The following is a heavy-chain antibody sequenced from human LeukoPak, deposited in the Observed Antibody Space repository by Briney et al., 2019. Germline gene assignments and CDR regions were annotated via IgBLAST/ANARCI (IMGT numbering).Heavy chain of an antibody. Sequence: ASVKVSCKASGYTFTSYYMHWVRQAPGQGLEWMGIINPSGGSTSYAQKFQGRVTMTRDTSTSTVYMELSSLRSDDTAVYYCARGPWELLQPDPEYYFDYWGQGTLVTVSS. CDR2: INPSGGST. CDR1: GYTFTSYY. CDR3: ARGPWELLQPDPEYYFDY. D-gene: IGHD1-26*01. V-gene: IGHV1-46*01. J-gene: IGHJ4*02.